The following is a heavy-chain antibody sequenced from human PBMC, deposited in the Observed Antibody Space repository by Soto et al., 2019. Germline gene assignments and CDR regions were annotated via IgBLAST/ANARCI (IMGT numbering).Heavy chain of an antibody. CDR2: IKQDGSEK. V-gene: IGHV3-7*01. CDR1: GLTFSIYW. Sequence: EVQLVECGGGLVQPGGSLRLSCAASGLTFSIYWMSWVRQAPGKGLEWVANIKQDGSEKYYVDSVKGRFTISRDNAKNSLYLQMNSLRAEDTAVYYCTSPEGYSYGFDYWGQGTLVTVSS. D-gene: IGHD5-18*01. CDR3: TSPEGYSYGFDY. J-gene: IGHJ4*02.